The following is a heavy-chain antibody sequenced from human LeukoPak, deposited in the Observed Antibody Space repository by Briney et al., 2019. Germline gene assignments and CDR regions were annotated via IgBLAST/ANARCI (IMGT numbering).Heavy chain of an antibody. D-gene: IGHD5-18*01. Sequence: GGSLRLSCAASGFTFSSYSMNWVRQAPGKGLEWVSSISSGSSYIYYADSVKGRFTISRDNAKNSLYLQMNSLRAEDTAVYYCAREDTAMVLLTWGQGTLATVSS. CDR1: GFTFSSYS. V-gene: IGHV3-21*01. CDR3: AREDTAMVLLT. CDR2: ISSGSSYI. J-gene: IGHJ5*02.